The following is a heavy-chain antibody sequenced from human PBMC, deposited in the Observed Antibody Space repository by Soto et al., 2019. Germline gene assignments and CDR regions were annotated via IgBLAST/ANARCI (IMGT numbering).Heavy chain of an antibody. V-gene: IGHV3-48*02. CDR1: GFTFSIYS. Sequence: GGSLRLSCVASGFTFSIYSIHWVRQAPGKGLEWLSYISSSSRTIYFADSVKGRFTISRDNAENSVYLQMNSLRDEDTAVYYCARCYSSGYTVDYWGQRTPVTVSS. CDR2: ISSSSRTI. J-gene: IGHJ4*02. D-gene: IGHD3-22*01. CDR3: ARCYSSGYTVDY.